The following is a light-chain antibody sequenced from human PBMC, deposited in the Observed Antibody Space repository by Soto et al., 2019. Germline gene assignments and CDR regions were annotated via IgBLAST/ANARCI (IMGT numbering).Light chain of an antibody. Sequence: QSVLTQPASVSGSPGQSITISCTGTSSDVGAYNYVSWYQRHPGTAPKLIIYDVTLRPSGVSNRFSGSKSGNTASLTISGLQAEDEADFSCSSFSRSTPLVFGTGTKVTVL. V-gene: IGLV2-14*03. J-gene: IGLJ1*01. CDR1: SSDVGAYNY. CDR2: DVT. CDR3: SSFSRSTPLV.